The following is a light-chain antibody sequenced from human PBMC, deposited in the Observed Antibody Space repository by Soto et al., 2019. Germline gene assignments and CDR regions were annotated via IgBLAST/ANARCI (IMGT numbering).Light chain of an antibody. CDR3: QQSYSTPSLT. Sequence: DIQMTQSPSSLSASVGDRVTITCRASRDISNYVNWYQQKPGKAPKLLIYAASSLQSGVPSRFSGSGSGTDFTLTISSLQPEDFATYYYQQSYSTPSLTFGRGTEVEIK. V-gene: IGKV1-39*01. CDR1: RDISNY. CDR2: AAS. J-gene: IGKJ4*01.